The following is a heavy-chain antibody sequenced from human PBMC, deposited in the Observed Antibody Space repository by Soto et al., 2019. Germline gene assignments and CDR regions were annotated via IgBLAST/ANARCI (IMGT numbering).Heavy chain of an antibody. CDR1: GYSFTSYW. J-gene: IGHJ3*02. V-gene: IGHV5-10-1*01. Sequence: PGESLKISCKGSGYSFTSYWITWVRQMPGKGLEWMGRIDPSDSYTNYSPSFQGHVTISADKSINTAYLQWSSLKASDTAMYYCARHSPYYYDSSGYLIGAFDIWGQGTMVTVSS. CDR2: IDPSDSYT. CDR3: ARHSPYYYDSSGYLIGAFDI. D-gene: IGHD3-22*01.